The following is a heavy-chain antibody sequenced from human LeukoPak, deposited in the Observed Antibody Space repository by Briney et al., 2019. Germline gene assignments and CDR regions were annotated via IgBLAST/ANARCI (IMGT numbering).Heavy chain of an antibody. V-gene: IGHV3-30-3*01. Sequence: GGSLRLSCAASGFTFSSYAMHWVRQAPGKGLEWVAVISYDGSNKYYADSVKGRFTISRDNSKNTLYLQMNSLRAEDTAVYYCAGDLSGGSMDPWGQGTLVTVSS. J-gene: IGHJ5*02. CDR3: AGDLSGGSMDP. D-gene: IGHD3-10*02. CDR2: ISYDGSNK. CDR1: GFTFSSYA.